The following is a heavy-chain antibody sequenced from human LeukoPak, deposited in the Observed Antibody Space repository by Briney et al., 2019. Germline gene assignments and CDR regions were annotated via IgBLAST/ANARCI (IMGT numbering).Heavy chain of an antibody. J-gene: IGHJ4*02. CDR1: GGSFSGYY. V-gene: IGHV4-34*01. Sequence: SETLSLTCAVYGGSFSGYYWSWIGQPPGKGAEWIGEINHSGSTNYNPSLKSRITISVDTSKNQFSLKLSSVTAADTAVYYCARINRGAAAGTAYWGQGTLVTVSP. D-gene: IGHD6-13*01. CDR3: ARINRGAAAGTAY. CDR2: INHSGST.